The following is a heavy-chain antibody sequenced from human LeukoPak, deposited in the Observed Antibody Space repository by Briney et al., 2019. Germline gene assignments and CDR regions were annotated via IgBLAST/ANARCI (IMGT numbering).Heavy chain of an antibody. CDR3: ANDPRGYSGYGLFDY. Sequence: GGSLRLSCAASGFTVSSNYMSWVRQAPGKGLEWGSVIYSGGSTYYSDSVKGRFTISRDNSKNTLYLQMNSLRAEDTAVYYCANDPRGYSGYGLFDYWGQGTLVTVSS. CDR1: GFTVSSNY. V-gene: IGHV3-53*01. J-gene: IGHJ4*02. D-gene: IGHD5-12*01. CDR2: IYSGGST.